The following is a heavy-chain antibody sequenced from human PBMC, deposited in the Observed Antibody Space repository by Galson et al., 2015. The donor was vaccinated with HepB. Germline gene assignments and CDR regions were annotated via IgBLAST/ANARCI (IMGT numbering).Heavy chain of an antibody. CDR3: ARGGWSALGKCSGTSCSHYYMDV. CDR1: EFTFRNYW. CDR2: IQQDGREQ. D-gene: IGHD2-2*01. Sequence: SLRLSCAASEFTFRNYWMSWVRQAPGKGLEWVANIQQDGREQYYVDSVRGRFTISRDNAENSVYLQMNSLRADDTAVYYCARGGWSALGKCSGTSCSHYYMDVWGKGTTVTVSS. V-gene: IGHV3-7*03. J-gene: IGHJ6*03.